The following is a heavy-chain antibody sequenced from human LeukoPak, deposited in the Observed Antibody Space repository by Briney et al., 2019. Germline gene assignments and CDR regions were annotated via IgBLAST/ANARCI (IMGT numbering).Heavy chain of an antibody. CDR1: GGTFSSYA. CDR3: ASSYSSSWYGGWFDP. D-gene: IGHD6-13*01. Sequence: SVKVSCKASGGTFSSYAISWVRQAPGQGLEWMGRIIPILGIANYAQKFQGRVTITADKSTSTAYMELSSLRSEDTAVYYCASSYSSSWYGGWFDPWGQGTLVTVSS. V-gene: IGHV1-69*04. J-gene: IGHJ5*02. CDR2: IIPILGIA.